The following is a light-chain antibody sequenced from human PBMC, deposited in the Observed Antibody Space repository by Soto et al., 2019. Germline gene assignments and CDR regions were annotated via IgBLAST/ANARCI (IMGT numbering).Light chain of an antibody. CDR1: SSNIGAGYD. J-gene: IGLJ3*02. CDR3: HSYDSSLSGSV. V-gene: IGLV1-40*01. CDR2: GNT. Sequence: QSALTQPPSVSGATGQRVTISCTGSSSNIGAGYDVHWYQQLPGTAPKLLIYGNTNRPSGVPDRFSGSKSGTSASLAITGLQAEDEADYYCHSYDSSLSGSVFGGGTQLTVL.